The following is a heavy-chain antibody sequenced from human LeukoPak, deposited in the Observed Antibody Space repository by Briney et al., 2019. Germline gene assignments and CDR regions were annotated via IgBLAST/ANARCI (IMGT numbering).Heavy chain of an antibody. CDR2: IYYSGST. J-gene: IGHJ6*02. D-gene: IGHD6-19*01. CDR1: GGSISSYY. Sequence: PSETLSLTCTVSGGSISSYYWSWIRQPPGKGLEWIGYIYYSGSTNYNPSLKSRVTISVDTSKNQFSLKLSSVTAADTAVYYCARFIAVAGGYYYYYGMDVWGQGTTVTVSS. V-gene: IGHV4-59*01. CDR3: ARFIAVAGGYYYYYGMDV.